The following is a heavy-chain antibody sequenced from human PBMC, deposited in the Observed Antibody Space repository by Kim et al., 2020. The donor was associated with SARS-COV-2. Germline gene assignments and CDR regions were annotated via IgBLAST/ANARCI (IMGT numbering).Heavy chain of an antibody. Sequence: GTRTYYVDPVKGRFTISRDNAENSLYLQVNSLRAEDTAVYYCARRGFAHDYWGQGTLVTVSS. CDR2: GTRT. CDR3: ARRGFAHDY. J-gene: IGHJ4*02. D-gene: IGHD3-10*01. V-gene: IGHV3-7*01.